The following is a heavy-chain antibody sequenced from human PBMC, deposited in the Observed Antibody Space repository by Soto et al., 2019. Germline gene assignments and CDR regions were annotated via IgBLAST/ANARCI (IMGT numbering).Heavy chain of an antibody. D-gene: IGHD1-26*01. V-gene: IGHV1-69*12. CDR2: VIPIFGSA. Sequence: QVQLVQSGAEVRKPGSSVKVSCKASGGTFGTYAINWVRQAPGQGLEWMGGVIPIFGSANYAQKFQGRVTITADESTSTAYMELSWLRSEDTAIYYCATQAVGAENYFDYGGQGTLVTVSS. CDR1: GGTFGTYA. J-gene: IGHJ4*02. CDR3: ATQAVGAENYFDY.